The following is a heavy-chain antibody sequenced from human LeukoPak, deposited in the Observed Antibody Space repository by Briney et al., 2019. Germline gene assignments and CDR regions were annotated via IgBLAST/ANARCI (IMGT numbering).Heavy chain of an antibody. D-gene: IGHD5-12*01. CDR3: ARMGGYSGYATH. J-gene: IGHJ4*02. CDR2: IYSSGSA. CDR1: GGSISPYY. V-gene: IGHV4-59*08. Sequence: SETLSLTCSVSGGSISPYYWSWIRQPPGKGLEWIGYIYSSGSANYNPPLKSRVTISVDTSKNHFSLKLSSVTAADTAVYYCARMGGYSGYATHWGQGTLVTVSS.